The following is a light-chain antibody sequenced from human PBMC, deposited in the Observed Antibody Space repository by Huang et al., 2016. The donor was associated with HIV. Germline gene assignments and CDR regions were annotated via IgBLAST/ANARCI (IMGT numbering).Light chain of an antibody. CDR1: QNINNY. J-gene: IGKJ2*01. CDR2: AAS. V-gene: IGKV1-8*01. CDR3: QQYYTYPRNT. Sequence: AIRMTQSPSSLSASTGDRVTITCRASQNINNYLAWYQPKPGKAPNLLIQAASTLYSGVPSRFSGSGSGTNFTLTISGLQSEDFASYYCQQYYTYPRNTFGQGTKLEI.